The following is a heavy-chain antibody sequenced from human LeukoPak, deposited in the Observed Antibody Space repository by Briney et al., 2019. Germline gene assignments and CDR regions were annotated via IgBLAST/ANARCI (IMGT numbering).Heavy chain of an antibody. Sequence: PSETLSLTCTVSGGSISSSSYYWGWIRQPPGKGLEWIGSIYYSGSTYYNPSLKSRVTISVDTSKNQFSLKLSSVTAADTAVYYCARTDNWNYFYALDIWGQGTMVTVSS. D-gene: IGHD1-7*01. J-gene: IGHJ3*02. V-gene: IGHV4-39*07. CDR3: ARTDNWNYFYALDI. CDR2: IYYSGST. CDR1: GGSISSSSYY.